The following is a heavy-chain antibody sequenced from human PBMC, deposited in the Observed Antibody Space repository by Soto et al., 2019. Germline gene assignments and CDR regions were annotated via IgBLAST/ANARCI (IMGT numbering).Heavy chain of an antibody. V-gene: IGHV3-30-3*01. J-gene: IGHJ4*02. CDR1: GFTFSSYA. CDR2: ISYDGSNK. D-gene: IGHD3-9*01. Sequence: GGSLRLSCASSGFTFSSYAMHWVRHAPGKGLEWVAVISYDGSNKYYADSVKGRFTISRDNSKNTLYLQMNSLRAEDTAVYYCARETNYDILTGSFDYWGQGTLVTVSS. CDR3: ARETNYDILTGSFDY.